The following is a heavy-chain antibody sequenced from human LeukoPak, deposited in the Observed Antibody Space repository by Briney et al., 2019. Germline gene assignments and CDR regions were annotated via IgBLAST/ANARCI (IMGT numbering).Heavy chain of an antibody. V-gene: IGHV3-23*01. CDR3: AKGPASTWYKYYFDY. CDR1: GFTFSSYS. CDR2: ISGSAGST. J-gene: IGHJ4*02. Sequence: GGSLRLSCAASGFTFSSYSMNWVRQAPGKGLEWVSAISGSAGSTYYADSVKGRFTISRHNSRNTLYLQMNSLRAEDTALYYCAKGPASTWYKYYFDYWGQGTLVTVSS. D-gene: IGHD6-13*01.